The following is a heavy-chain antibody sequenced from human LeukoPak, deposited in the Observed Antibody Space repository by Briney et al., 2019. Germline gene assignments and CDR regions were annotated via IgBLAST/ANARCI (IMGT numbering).Heavy chain of an antibody. V-gene: IGHV4-39*07. CDR3: ARGRSWYGGVWFDP. J-gene: IGHJ5*02. CDR1: GGSISSSSYY. CDR2: INHSGST. Sequence: PSETLSPTCTVSGGSISSSSYYWGWIRQPPGKGLEWIGEINHSGSTNYNPSLKSRVTISVDTSKNQFSLKLSSVTAADTAVYYCARGRSWYGGVWFDPWGQGTLVTVSS. D-gene: IGHD6-13*01.